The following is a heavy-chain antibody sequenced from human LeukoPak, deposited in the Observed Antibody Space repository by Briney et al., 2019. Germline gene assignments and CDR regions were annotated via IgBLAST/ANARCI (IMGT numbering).Heavy chain of an antibody. Sequence: SQTLSLTCAISGDSVSSNSVAWNWIRQTPSRGLEWLGRTYYRSKWYNDYAVTVKSRITINAGTSKNQFSLQLNSVTPEDTAVYYCAREREHSFDYWGQGTLVTVSS. CDR3: AREREHSFDY. V-gene: IGHV6-1*01. D-gene: IGHD1-26*01. CDR1: GDSVSSNSVA. J-gene: IGHJ4*02. CDR2: TYYRSKWYN.